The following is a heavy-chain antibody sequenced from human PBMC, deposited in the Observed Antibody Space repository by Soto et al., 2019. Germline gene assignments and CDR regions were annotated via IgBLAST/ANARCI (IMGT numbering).Heavy chain of an antibody. V-gene: IGHV5-10-1*01. CDR1: GYSFTIYC. D-gene: IGHD6-19*01. J-gene: IGHJ6*02. CDR3: ARIAVAAPYYYYYGMDV. Sequence: GESLKISCNGSGYSFTIYCISWVLQMPGKGLEWMGRIDPSDSYTNYSPSFQGHVTISADKSISTAYLQWSSLKASDTAMYYCARIAVAAPYYYYYGMDVWGQGTTVTVSS. CDR2: IDPSDSYT.